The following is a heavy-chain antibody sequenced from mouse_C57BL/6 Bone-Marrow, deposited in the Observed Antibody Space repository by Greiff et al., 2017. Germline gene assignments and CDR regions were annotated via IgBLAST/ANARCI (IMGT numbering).Heavy chain of an antibody. D-gene: IGHD1-1*01. J-gene: IGHJ1*03. CDR2: IYPGSGNT. Sequence: VQLQESGAELVRPGASVKLSCKASGYTFTDYYINWVKQRPGQGLAWIARIYPGSGNTYYNEKFKGKATLTAEKSSSTAYMQLSSLTSEDSAVYFCARGEYGSSYWYFDVWGTGTTVTVSS. CDR1: GYTFTDYY. V-gene: IGHV1-76*01. CDR3: ARGEYGSSYWYFDV.